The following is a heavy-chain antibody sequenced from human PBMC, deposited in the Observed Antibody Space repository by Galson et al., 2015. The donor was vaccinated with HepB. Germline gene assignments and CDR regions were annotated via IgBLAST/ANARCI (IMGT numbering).Heavy chain of an antibody. CDR2: TSYDDKTK. D-gene: IGHD3-16*01. J-gene: IGHJ6*02. CDR1: GFTFSTEA. Sequence: SLRLSCAASGFTFSTEAMYWVRQAPDKGLEYVAATSYDDKTKYYADSVRGRFTISRDNSKNTLYLQMNSLRLEDTALYYCAKDWGMGVWGQGTTVTVSS. CDR3: AKDWGMGV. V-gene: IGHV3-30-3*02.